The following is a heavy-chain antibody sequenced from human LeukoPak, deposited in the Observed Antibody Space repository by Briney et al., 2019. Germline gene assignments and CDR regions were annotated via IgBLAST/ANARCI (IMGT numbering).Heavy chain of an antibody. CDR2: INYSGST. Sequence: PSETLSLTCTVSGASIRSCYCNWLRQPPGKGLEWIGYINYSGSTNFNPSLKSRATISMDTSKHHFSLKLSSVTAADTAVYYCARDTRSYDSSGYYFFDLWGQGTLVTVSS. V-gene: IGHV4-59*01. J-gene: IGHJ4*02. CDR1: GASIRSCY. D-gene: IGHD3-22*01. CDR3: ARDTRSYDSSGYYFFDL.